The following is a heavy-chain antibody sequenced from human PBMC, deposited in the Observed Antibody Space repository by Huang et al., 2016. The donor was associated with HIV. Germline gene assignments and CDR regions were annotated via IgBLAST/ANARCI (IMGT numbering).Heavy chain of an antibody. CDR3: TTWARTSAGGN. CDR2: MKTKDDGGTT. V-gene: IGHV3-15*01. CDR1: GFTFKDAW. D-gene: IGHD3-10*01. J-gene: IGHJ4*02. Sequence: EVQLVESGGGLVKPGGSLRLPCAATGFTFKDAWMSWVRQPHGRGLELVRLMKTKDDGGTTDDAAPVKGIFSMPRDHSKNTFYLQMNSLKSGDTAVYYCTTWARTSAGGNWGQGTLVSVSS.